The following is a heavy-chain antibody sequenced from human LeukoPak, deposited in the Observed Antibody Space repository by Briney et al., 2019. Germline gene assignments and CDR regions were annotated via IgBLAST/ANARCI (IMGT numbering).Heavy chain of an antibody. D-gene: IGHD4-17*01. CDR3: ARDNHVDYEGAFDY. J-gene: IGHJ4*02. CDR1: GGSISSGGYS. CDR2: IYHSGST. Sequence: KPSETLSLTCAVSGGSISSGGYSWSWIRQPPGKGLEWIGYIYHSGSTYYNPSLKSRVTISVDRSKNQFSLKLSSVTAADTAVYHCARDNHVDYEGAFDYWGQGTLVTVSS. V-gene: IGHV4-30-2*01.